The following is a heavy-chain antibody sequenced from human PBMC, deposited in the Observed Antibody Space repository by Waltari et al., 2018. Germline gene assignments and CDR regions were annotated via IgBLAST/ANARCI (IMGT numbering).Heavy chain of an antibody. D-gene: IGHD3-16*02. J-gene: IGHJ4*02. Sequence: EVQLVESGGGLVNPGGSLRLSCAASGFTFGHTWMDWVGQAQGKGVEWIARIKTQSDGGGATYYAAPVTGRFTVSRDDSKNMLYLQMSSLKTEDTAMYYCTTDQGDSYTFYSFDYWGQGTLVTVSS. CDR1: GFTFGHTW. CDR3: TTDQGDSYTFYSFDY. V-gene: IGHV3-15*01. CDR2: IKTQSDGGGAT.